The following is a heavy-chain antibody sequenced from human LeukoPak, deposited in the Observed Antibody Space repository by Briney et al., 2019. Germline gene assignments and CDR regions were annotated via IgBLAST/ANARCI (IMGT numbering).Heavy chain of an antibody. D-gene: IGHD1-26*01. Sequence: GGSLRLSCAASGFTFSSYAMHWVRQAPGKGLEWVAVISYDGSNKYYADSVKGRFTISRDNSKNTLYLQMNSLRAEDTAVYYCAKDHGGATHFDYWGQGTLVTVSS. CDR1: GFTFSSYA. CDR2: ISYDGSNK. J-gene: IGHJ4*02. V-gene: IGHV3-30-3*01. CDR3: AKDHGGATHFDY.